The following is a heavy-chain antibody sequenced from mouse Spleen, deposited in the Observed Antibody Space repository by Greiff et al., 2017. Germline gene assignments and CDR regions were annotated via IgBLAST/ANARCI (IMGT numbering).Heavy chain of an antibody. D-gene: IGHD1-1*01. CDR2: INPNNGGT. CDR3: ATGSSLYYYAMDY. CDR1: GYTFTDYY. V-gene: IGHV1-26*01. J-gene: IGHJ4*01. Sequence: EVKLQQSGPELVKPGASVKISCKASGYTFTDYYMNWVKQSHGKSLEWIGDINPNNGGTSYNQKFKGKATLTVDKSSSTAYMELRSLTSEDSAVYYCATGSSLYYYAMDYWGQGTSVTVSS.